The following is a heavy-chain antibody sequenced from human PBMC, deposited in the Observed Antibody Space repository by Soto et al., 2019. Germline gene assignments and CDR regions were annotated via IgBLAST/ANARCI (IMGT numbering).Heavy chain of an antibody. CDR2: INHSGST. J-gene: IGHJ4*02. D-gene: IGHD5-18*01. CDR1: GGSFSGYY. CDR3: ARLPNRIQLWLRHFDY. Sequence: SETLSLTCAVYGGSFSGYYWSWIRQPPGKGPEWIGEINHSGSTNYNPSLKSRVTISVDTSKNQFSLKLSSVTAADTAVYYCARLPNRIQLWLRHFDYWGQGTLVTVS. V-gene: IGHV4-34*01.